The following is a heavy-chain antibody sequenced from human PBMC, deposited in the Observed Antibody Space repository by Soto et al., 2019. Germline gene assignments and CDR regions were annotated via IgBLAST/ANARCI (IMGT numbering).Heavy chain of an antibody. CDR3: ARVIWNYDFWSVYLFVNDSYYYYYVMAV. V-gene: IGHV3-48*04. D-gene: IGHD3-3*01. Sequence: PGGFLRLSCAASGFTFSSYSMNWVRQAPGKGLEWVSYISSSSSTIYYADSAKGRFTISRDNAKNTLYLKMNSLRAEDTAVYYCARVIWNYDFWSVYLFVNDSYYYYYVMAVWGKGTTVTVSS. CDR2: ISSSSSTI. CDR1: GFTFSSYS. J-gene: IGHJ6*04.